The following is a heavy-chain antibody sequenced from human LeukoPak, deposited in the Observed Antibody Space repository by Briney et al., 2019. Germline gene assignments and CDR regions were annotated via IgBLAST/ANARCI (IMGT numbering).Heavy chain of an antibody. CDR1: GFTFSTFP. CDR3: ARVGRVSIYPSYMDV. CDR2: ISDDGRDT. D-gene: IGHD6-6*01. J-gene: IGHJ6*03. Sequence: PGGSLRLSCEASGFTFSTFPMHWVRQTPDKRLEWVAVISDDGRDTYYADSVKGRFTISRDNSKNTLHLQMNSLSPEDTAVVYCARVGRVSIYPSYMDVWGKGTTVTVSS. V-gene: IGHV3-30*04.